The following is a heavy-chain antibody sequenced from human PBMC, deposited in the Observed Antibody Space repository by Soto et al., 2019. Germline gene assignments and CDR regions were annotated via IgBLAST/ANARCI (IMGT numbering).Heavy chain of an antibody. D-gene: IGHD1-26*01. CDR3: AREGEWELLRDWYFDL. J-gene: IGHJ2*01. CDR2: IYYSGST. Sequence: QVQLQESGPGLVKPSQTLSLTCTVSGGSISSGGYYWSWIRQHPGKGLEWIGYIYYSGSTYYNPSLKRRVTISIDSSKNQFSLKLSSVTAADTAVYYCAREGEWELLRDWYFDLWGRGTLVTVSS. CDR1: GGSISSGGYY. V-gene: IGHV4-31*03.